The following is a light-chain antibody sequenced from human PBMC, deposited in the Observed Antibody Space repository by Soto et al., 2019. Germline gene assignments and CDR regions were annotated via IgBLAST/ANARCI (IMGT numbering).Light chain of an antibody. CDR3: GVWDSSLSAVV. CDR2: DNN. CDR1: NSNIGHNY. V-gene: IGLV1-51*01. Sequence: QSVLTQPPSLSAAPGQEVTISCSGSNSNIGHNYVSWYQQLPGTAPKLLICDNNKRPSGIPDRFSGSKSGTSATLGITGLKTGDEADYYCGVWDSSLSAVVFGGGTKLTVL. J-gene: IGLJ2*01.